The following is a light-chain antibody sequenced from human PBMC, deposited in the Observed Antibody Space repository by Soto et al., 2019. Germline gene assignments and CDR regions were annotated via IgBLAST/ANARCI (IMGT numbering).Light chain of an antibody. CDR3: QQSYSTGMYT. CDR1: QSISSY. J-gene: IGKJ2*01. V-gene: IGKV1-39*01. Sequence: DIQMTQSPSSLSASVGDRVTITCRASQSISSYLNWYQQKPGKAPKLLIYAASSLQSGVPSRFSGSGSGTDFILTISSLQPEDFATYYCQQSYSTGMYTFGQGTKLEIK. CDR2: AAS.